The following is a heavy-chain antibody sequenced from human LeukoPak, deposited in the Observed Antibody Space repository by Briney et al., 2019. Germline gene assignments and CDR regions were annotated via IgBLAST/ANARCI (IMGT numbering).Heavy chain of an antibody. D-gene: IGHD6-19*01. CDR1: GFTFSSYA. CDR3: VREDNSGWRKRHDY. CDR2: ISSSRSYI. J-gene: IGHJ4*02. V-gene: IGHV3-21*06. Sequence: GGSLRLSCAASGFTFSSYAIHWVRQAPGKGLEWVSSISSSRSYIYYADSVKGRFTISRDNAKNSLYLQMNSLRAEDTAVYYCVREDNSGWRKRHDYWGQGTLVTVSS.